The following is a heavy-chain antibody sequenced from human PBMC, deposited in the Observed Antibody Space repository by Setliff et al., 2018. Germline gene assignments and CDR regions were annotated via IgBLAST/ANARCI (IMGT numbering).Heavy chain of an antibody. V-gene: IGHV1-18*01. D-gene: IGHD4-17*01. Sequence: ASVKVSCKASGYAFFAYGINWVRQAPGQGLEWMGWISPYNSNTLYAQKFQGRVTMTTDTSTNTAYMELRSLRSDDTAMYYCARIDYGGNSVYFDYWGQGTLVTVSS. CDR1: GYAFFAYG. J-gene: IGHJ4*02. CDR3: ARIDYGGNSVYFDY. CDR2: ISPYNSNT.